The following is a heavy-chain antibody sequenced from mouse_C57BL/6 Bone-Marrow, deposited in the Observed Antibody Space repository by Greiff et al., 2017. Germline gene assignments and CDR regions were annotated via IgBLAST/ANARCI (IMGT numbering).Heavy chain of an antibody. CDR2: IDPENGDT. V-gene: IGHV14-4*01. CDR3: TGVLLRYWFAY. J-gene: IGHJ3*01. D-gene: IGHD1-1*01. CDR1: GFNITDDY. Sequence: VQLQQSGAELVRPGASVKLSCTASGFNITDDYMHWVKQRPEQGLEWIGWIDPENGDTKYASKFPGKSTITADTSSNTAYLQLSGLTSGDTAVYYCTGVLLRYWFAYWGQGTLVTVSA.